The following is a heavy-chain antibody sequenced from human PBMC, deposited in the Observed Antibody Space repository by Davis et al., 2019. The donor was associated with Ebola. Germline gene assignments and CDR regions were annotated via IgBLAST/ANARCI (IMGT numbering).Heavy chain of an antibody. CDR2: IYHSGST. Sequence: MPSETLSLTCAVSGGSISSSNWWSWVRQPPGKGLEWIGEIYHSGSTNYNPSLKSRVTISVDKSKNQFSLKLSSVTAADTAVYYCAREQYYDSSGYYYRGASFDYWGQGTLVTVSS. J-gene: IGHJ4*02. CDR3: AREQYYDSSGYYYRGASFDY. D-gene: IGHD3-22*01. CDR1: GGSISSSNW. V-gene: IGHV4-4*02.